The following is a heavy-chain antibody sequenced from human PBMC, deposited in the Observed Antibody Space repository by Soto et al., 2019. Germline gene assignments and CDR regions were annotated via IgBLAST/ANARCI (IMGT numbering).Heavy chain of an antibody. V-gene: IGHV4-34*01. Sequence: PSETLSLTCAVYGGSFSGYYWSWIRQPPGKGLEWIGEINHSGSTNYNPSLKSRVTISVDTSKNQFSLKLSSVTAADTAVYYCARRGYSYGYSWGAPRGIDYWGQGTLVIVSS. J-gene: IGHJ4*02. CDR1: GGSFSGYY. CDR3: ARRGYSYGYSWGAPRGIDY. CDR2: INHSGST. D-gene: IGHD5-18*01.